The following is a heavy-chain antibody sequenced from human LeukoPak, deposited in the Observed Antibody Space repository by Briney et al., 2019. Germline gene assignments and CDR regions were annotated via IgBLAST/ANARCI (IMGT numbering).Heavy chain of an antibody. J-gene: IGHJ4*02. CDR2: IYSGGST. CDR1: GFTFSSYA. D-gene: IGHD1-26*01. Sequence: GGSLRLSCAASGFTFSSYAMSWVRQAPGKGLEWVSVIYSGGSTYYADSVKGRFTISRDNSKNTLYLQMNSLRAEDTAVYYCAREAGYSGSYYDPSSHFDYWGQGTLVTVSS. CDR3: AREAGYSGSYYDPSSHFDY. V-gene: IGHV3-66*01.